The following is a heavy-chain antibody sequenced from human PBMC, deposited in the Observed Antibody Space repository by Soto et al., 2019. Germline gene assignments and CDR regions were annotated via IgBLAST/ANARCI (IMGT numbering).Heavy chain of an antibody. CDR1: GFSLTTYEMG. J-gene: IGHJ5*02. CDR3: VHTSGWTHTT. Sequence: QITLKESGPTLVKPTQTLTLNCTVSGFSLTTYEMGVAWIRQPPGKALEWLALLYWNDDNRYSPSLKTRLTLTQDTSKNQVILTMPDMKPVDTATYYCVHTSGWTHTTWGQGTLVTVSS. V-gene: IGHV2-5*01. D-gene: IGHD1-1*01. CDR2: LYWNDDN.